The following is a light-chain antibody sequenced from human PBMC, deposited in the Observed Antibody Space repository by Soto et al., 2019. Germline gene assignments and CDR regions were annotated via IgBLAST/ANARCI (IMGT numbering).Light chain of an antibody. CDR2: EKS. Sequence: DIQMTQSPSTLSASVGDRVTITCRASQDIAHNLNWYQQKPGRAPKLLIFEKSTLLYGVPSRFSGSGSGTEFTLTISSLQPEDFATYFCQQYSAHPLPFGGGTRVEIK. V-gene: IGKV1-9*01. J-gene: IGKJ4*01. CDR3: QQYSAHPLP. CDR1: QDIAHN.